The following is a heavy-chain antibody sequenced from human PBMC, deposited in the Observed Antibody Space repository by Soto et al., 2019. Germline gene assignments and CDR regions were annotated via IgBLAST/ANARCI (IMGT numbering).Heavy chain of an antibody. Sequence: KPSETLSLTCTVSGGSVSSRDYYWSWVRQSPGKGLEWIGYIYFSGSTYYNPSLKSRISMSVDTSKNQFSLRLRSVTAADTAVYYCARDPMPDHYYYGMDIWGQGTAVTVSS. CDR3: ARDPMPDHYYYGMDI. J-gene: IGHJ6*02. D-gene: IGHD2-2*01. CDR1: GGSVSSRDYY. CDR2: IYFSGST. V-gene: IGHV4-30-4*01.